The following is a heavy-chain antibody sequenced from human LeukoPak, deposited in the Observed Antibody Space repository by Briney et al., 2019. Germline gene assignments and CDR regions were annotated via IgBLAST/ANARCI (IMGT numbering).Heavy chain of an antibody. CDR1: GFTFRSFG. D-gene: IGHD6-13*01. CDR3: VKDGFLGYTSSSRPLPFDF. Sequence: TGGSLRLSCAASGFTFRSFGMNWVRQAPGKGLEWVALIRYDGSNKTYADSVKGRFTISRDNSKNTLSLQMTSLRAEDTAVYYCVKDGFLGYTSSSRPLPFDFWGQGTLVTVSS. CDR2: IRYDGSNK. V-gene: IGHV3-30*02. J-gene: IGHJ4*02.